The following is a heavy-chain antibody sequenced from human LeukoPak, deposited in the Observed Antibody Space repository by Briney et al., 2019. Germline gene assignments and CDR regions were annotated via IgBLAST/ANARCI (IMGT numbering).Heavy chain of an antibody. D-gene: IGHD5-24*01. Sequence: PGGSLRLSCAASGFTFDDYAMHWVRQAPGKGLEWVSGISWNSGSIGYADSVKGRFTISRDNAKNSLYLQMNSLRAEDTALYYCAKDLMAVYYYGMDVWGQGTTVTVSS. CDR2: ISWNSGSI. CDR3: AKDLMAVYYYGMDV. J-gene: IGHJ6*02. V-gene: IGHV3-9*01. CDR1: GFTFDDYA.